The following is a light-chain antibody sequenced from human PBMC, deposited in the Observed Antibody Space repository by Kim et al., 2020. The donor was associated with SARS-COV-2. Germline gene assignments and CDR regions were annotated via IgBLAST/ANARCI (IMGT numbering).Light chain of an antibody. CDR1: QRISTW. Sequence: SVAVGDTVTITCRASQRISTWLAWYQQRPGKAPKLLIYKASSLESGVPSRFSGSGSGTEFTLTISSLQPDDFATYYCQQYSHYWTFGQGTKVDIK. CDR2: KAS. V-gene: IGKV1-5*03. CDR3: QQYSHYWT. J-gene: IGKJ1*01.